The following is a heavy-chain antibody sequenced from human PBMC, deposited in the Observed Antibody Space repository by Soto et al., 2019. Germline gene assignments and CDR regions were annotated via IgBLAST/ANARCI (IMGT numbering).Heavy chain of an antibody. V-gene: IGHV3-21*01. CDR1: GFTFSSHS. D-gene: IGHD4-17*01. CDR3: ARDGGVYGDRYDYYGMDV. CDR2: ISSSSSYI. Sequence: EVQVVESGGGLVKPGGSLRLSCAASGFTFSSHSMNWVRQAPGKGLEWVSSISSSSSYIYYADSVKGRFTISRDNAKNSLYLQMNSLRAEDTAVYYCARDGGVYGDRYDYYGMDVWGQGTTVTVSS. J-gene: IGHJ6*02.